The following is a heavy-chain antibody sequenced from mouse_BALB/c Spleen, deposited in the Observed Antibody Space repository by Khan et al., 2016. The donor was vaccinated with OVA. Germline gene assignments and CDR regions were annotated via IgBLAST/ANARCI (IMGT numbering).Heavy chain of an antibody. CDR2: IDPENGDT. CDR1: DFNIKDFY. CDR3: NGGRDYAMDY. D-gene: IGHD3-3*01. Sequence: EVQLQQSGAELVRSGASVRLSCTSSDFNIKDFYIHWVKQRPEQGLEWIGWIDPENGDTEYAPKFLGKATMTADTSSNTAYLQLSSLTSEDTAVYYGNGGRDYAMDYWGQGTSVTVSS. V-gene: IGHV14-4*02. J-gene: IGHJ4*01.